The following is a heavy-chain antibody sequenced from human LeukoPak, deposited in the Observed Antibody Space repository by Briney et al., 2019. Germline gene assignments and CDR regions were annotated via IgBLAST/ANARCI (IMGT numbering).Heavy chain of an antibody. Sequence: SVKVSCKASGGTFSSYAISWVRQAPGQGLEWMGGIIPIFGTANYAQKFQRRVTITTDESTSTAYMELSSLRSEDTAVYYCASHFFSSIAARPPASYYYYYMDVWGKGTTVTVSS. J-gene: IGHJ6*03. D-gene: IGHD6-6*01. CDR2: IIPIFGTA. CDR3: ASHFFSSIAARPPASYYYYYMDV. CDR1: GGTFSSYA. V-gene: IGHV1-69*05.